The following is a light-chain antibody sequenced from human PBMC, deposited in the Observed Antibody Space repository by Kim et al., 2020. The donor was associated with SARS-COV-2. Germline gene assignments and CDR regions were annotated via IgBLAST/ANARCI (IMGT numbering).Light chain of an antibody. CDR1: QSITSNY. CDR3: QQYGGSAP. CDR2: GAS. Sequence: LSPGERATLSSRASQSITSNYLAWYQQKPGQTPRLLIYGASSRATGIPDRFSGSGSGTDFTLTISRLEPEDFAVYYCQQYGGSAPFGGGTKVDIK. J-gene: IGKJ4*01. V-gene: IGKV3-20*01.